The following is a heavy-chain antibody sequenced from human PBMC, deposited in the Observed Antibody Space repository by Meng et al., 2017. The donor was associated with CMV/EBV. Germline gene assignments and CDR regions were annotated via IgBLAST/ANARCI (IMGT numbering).Heavy chain of an antibody. J-gene: IGHJ4*02. CDR3: ARDKSRRDGYNYGY. CDR2: ISYDGSNK. V-gene: IGHV3-30*04. D-gene: IGHD5-24*01. Sequence: GESLKISCAASGFTFSSYAMHWVRQAPGKGLEWVAVISYDGSNKYYADSVKGRLTISRDNSKNTLYLQMNSLRAEDTAVYYCARDKSRRDGYNYGYWGQGTLVTVSS. CDR1: GFTFSSYA.